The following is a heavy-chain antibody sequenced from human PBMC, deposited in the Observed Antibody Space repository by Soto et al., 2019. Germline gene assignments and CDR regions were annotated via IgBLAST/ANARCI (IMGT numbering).Heavy chain of an antibody. D-gene: IGHD5-18*01. J-gene: IGHJ6*02. CDR3: ACIFSGGYGYGFYYYGMDV. Sequence: PSETLSLTCAVSGGSISSGGYSWSWIRQPPGKGLEWIGYIYHSGSTYYNPSLKSRVTISVGRSKNQFSLKLSSVTAADTAVYYCACIFSGGYGYGFYYYGMDVWGQGTTVTVSS. CDR1: GGSISSGGYS. V-gene: IGHV4-30-2*01. CDR2: IYHSGST.